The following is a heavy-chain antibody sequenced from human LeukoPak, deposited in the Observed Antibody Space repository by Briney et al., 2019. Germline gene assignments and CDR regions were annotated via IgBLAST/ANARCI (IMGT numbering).Heavy chain of an antibody. V-gene: IGHV3-11*01. D-gene: IGHD2-2*02. Sequence: PGGSLRLSCAASGFTFSDYYMSWIRQAPGKVLEWVSYISSSGSTIYYADSVKGRFTISRDNAKNSLYLQMNSLRAEDTAVYYCARERYCSSTSCYTDYYYYYGTDVWGQGTTVTVSS. CDR2: ISSSGSTI. CDR1: GFTFSDYY. CDR3: ARERYCSSTSCYTDYYYYYGTDV. J-gene: IGHJ6*02.